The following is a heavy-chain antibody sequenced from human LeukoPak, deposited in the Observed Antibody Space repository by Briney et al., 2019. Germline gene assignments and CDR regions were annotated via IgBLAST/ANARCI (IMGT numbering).Heavy chain of an antibody. CDR1: GFTFSSYA. Sequence: PGGSLRLSCAASGFTFSSYAMHWVRQAPGKGLEWVAFIRYDGSNKYYADSVKGRFTISRDNSKNTLYLQMNSLRAEDTAVYYCARAGDDAFDIWGQGTMVTVSS. CDR2: IRYDGSNK. V-gene: IGHV3-30*14. J-gene: IGHJ3*02. D-gene: IGHD1-26*01. CDR3: ARAGDDAFDI.